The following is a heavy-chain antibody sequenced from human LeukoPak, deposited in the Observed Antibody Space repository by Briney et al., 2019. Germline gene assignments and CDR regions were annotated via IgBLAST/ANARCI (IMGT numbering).Heavy chain of an antibody. CDR2: IHGDGRTT. V-gene: IGHV3-74*01. Sequence: PGGSLRLSCAASGFTFSSYWIHWVRQVPGKGLVWVSRIHGDGRTTTYADSAKGRFTISRDNAKNTLYLQMNSLRAEDTAVYYCARDNGENYHTAFDYWGQGTLVTVSS. D-gene: IGHD4/OR15-4a*01. CDR3: ARDNGENYHTAFDY. CDR1: GFTFSSYW. J-gene: IGHJ4*02.